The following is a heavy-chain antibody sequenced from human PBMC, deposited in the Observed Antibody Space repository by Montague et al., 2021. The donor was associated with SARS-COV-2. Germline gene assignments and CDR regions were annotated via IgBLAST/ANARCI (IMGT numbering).Heavy chain of an antibody. CDR3: ARTMTTVTTAYGLGDYYYGMDV. CDR1: GFSLTSSGVA. J-gene: IGHJ6*02. Sequence: PALVKPTQTLTLTCTFSGFSLTSSGVAVGWIRQPPGKALEWLALIYWDDTKHYNPSLKTRLTATQDTSKNQVVLTLTNVDPVDTATYYCARTMTTVTTAYGLGDYYYGMDVWGQGTTVTVSS. CDR2: IYWDDTK. V-gene: IGHV2-5*02. D-gene: IGHD4-17*01.